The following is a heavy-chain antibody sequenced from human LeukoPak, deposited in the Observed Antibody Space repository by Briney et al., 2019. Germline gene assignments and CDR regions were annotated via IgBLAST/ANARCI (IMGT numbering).Heavy chain of an antibody. V-gene: IGHV3-66*01. CDR2: IYSGGST. CDR3: ASINSGHWGNWFDP. J-gene: IGHJ5*02. D-gene: IGHD5-12*01. Sequence: GGSLRLSCSASGFTVSSNYMSWVRRAPGKGLGWVSVIYSGGSTYYADSVKGRFTISRDNSKNTLYLKMNSLRAEDTAVYYCASINSGHWGNWFDPWGQGTLVTVSS. CDR1: GFTVSSNY.